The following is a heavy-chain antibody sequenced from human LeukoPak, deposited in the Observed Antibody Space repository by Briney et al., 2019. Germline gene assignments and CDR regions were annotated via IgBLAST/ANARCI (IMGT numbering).Heavy chain of an antibody. CDR3: AEDSGRIDY. CDR1: GGSISSSSYY. CDR2: IYYSGST. J-gene: IGHJ4*02. D-gene: IGHD1-26*01. Sequence: KPSETLSLTCAVSGGSISSSSYYWGWIRQPPGKGLEWIGSIYYSGSTYYNPSLKSRVTISVDTSKNQFSLKLSSVTAADTAVYYCAEDSGRIDYWGQGTLVTVSS. V-gene: IGHV4-39*01.